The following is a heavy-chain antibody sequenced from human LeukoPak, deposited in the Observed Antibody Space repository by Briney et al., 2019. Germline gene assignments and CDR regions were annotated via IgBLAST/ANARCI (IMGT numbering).Heavy chain of an antibody. V-gene: IGHV4-34*01. CDR2: INHSGST. CDR1: GGSFSGYY. CDR3: ARGPYDFWSGYCCFDY. Sequence: PSETLFLTCAVYGGSFSGYYWSWIRQPPGKGLEWIGEINHSGSTNYNPSLKSRVTISVDTSKNQFSLKLSSVTAADTAVYYCARGPYDFWSGYCCFDYWGQGTLVTVSS. D-gene: IGHD3-3*01. J-gene: IGHJ4*02.